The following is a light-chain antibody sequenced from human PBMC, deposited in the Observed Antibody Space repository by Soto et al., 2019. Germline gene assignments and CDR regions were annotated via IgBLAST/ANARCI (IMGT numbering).Light chain of an antibody. CDR1: QDISSS. J-gene: IGKJ1*01. CDR3: QQYHIYSGT. Sequence: AIQLTQSPSSLSASVGDGVTITCRASQDISSSLAWYQQKPGKAPKLLIYAASILQSGVPSGFSGSGFGTDFTLTISSLQPDDFATYYCQQYHIYSGTFGKGTKVDIK. CDR2: AAS. V-gene: IGKV1-13*02.